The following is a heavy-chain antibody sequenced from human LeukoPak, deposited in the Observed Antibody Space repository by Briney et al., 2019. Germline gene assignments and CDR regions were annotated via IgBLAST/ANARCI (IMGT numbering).Heavy chain of an antibody. Sequence: GGSLRLSCAASGFTFNSYSMNWFRQAPGKGLEWVSSISSSSRFIYYADSVKGRFTISRDNAKNSLYLQMTSLRAADTAVYYCARDGDSSGWSSIDYWGQGTLVTVSS. J-gene: IGHJ4*02. CDR1: GFTFNSYS. CDR3: ARDGDSSGWSSIDY. CDR2: ISSSSRFI. V-gene: IGHV3-21*01. D-gene: IGHD6-19*01.